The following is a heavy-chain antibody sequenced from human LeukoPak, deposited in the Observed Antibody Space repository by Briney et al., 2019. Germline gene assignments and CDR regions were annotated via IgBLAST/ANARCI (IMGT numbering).Heavy chain of an antibody. CDR3: ARDDVAVAGRDY. D-gene: IGHD6-13*01. CDR2: IYSGGGT. V-gene: IGHV3-66*01. Sequence: GGSLRLSCAASGFTFSSYGMHWVRQAPGKGLEWVSVIYSGGGTFYADSVKGRFSISRDNSKSILYLHMNSLRAEDTAVYYCARDDVAVAGRDYWGQGTLVTASS. CDR1: GFTFSSYG. J-gene: IGHJ4*02.